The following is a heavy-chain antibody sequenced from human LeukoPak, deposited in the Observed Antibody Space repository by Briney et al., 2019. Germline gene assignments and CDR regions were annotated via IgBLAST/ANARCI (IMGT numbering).Heavy chain of an antibody. CDR3: ARERDYYDSSGTPHDAFDI. CDR1: GYSISSGYY. D-gene: IGHD3-22*01. Sequence: PSETLSLTCTVSGYSISSGYYWGWIRQPPGKGLEWIGSIYHSGSTYYNPSLKSRVTISVDTSKNQFSLKLSSVTAADTAVYYCARERDYYDSSGTPHDAFDIWGQGTMVTVSS. V-gene: IGHV4-38-2*02. J-gene: IGHJ3*02. CDR2: IYHSGST.